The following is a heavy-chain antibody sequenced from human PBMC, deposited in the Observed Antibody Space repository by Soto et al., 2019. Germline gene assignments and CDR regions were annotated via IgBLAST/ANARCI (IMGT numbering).Heavy chain of an antibody. CDR1: GFTSTGYP. CDR3: ARAEMFYSNSQGGYYYYGMDV. Sequence: ASVKVSCKASGFTSTGYPIHWVRQVPGHRLEWMGWINADSGNTNYAQKFQGRVTMSRDTSTSTAYMELSRLTSDDTAVYYCARAEMFYSNSQGGYYYYGMDVWGQGTTVTVSS. V-gene: IGHV1-3*01. J-gene: IGHJ6*02. D-gene: IGHD4-4*01. CDR2: INADSGNT.